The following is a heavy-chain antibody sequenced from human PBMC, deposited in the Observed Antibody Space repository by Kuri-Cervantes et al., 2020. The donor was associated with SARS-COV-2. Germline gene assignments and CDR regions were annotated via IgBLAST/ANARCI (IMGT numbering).Heavy chain of an antibody. CDR2: IIPLFGTT. V-gene: IGHV1-69*06. CDR3: AGQLGALFDY. CDR1: GGTFSSYA. D-gene: IGHD6-6*01. J-gene: IGHJ4*02. Sequence: SVKVSCKASGGTFSSYAVTWVRQVPGQGLEWMGRIIPLFGTTIYAEKFRGRVTLTADRSTNTAYMELSSLRSEDTAVYYCAGQLGALFDYRGQGTLVTVSS.